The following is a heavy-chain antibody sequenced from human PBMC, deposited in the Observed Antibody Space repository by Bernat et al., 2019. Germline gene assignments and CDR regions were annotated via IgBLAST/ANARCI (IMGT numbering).Heavy chain of an antibody. Sequence: QVQLVESGGGVVQPGRSLRLSCAASGFTFSSYGMHWVRQAPGKGLEWAAVIWYDGSNKYYADSVKGRFTISRDNSKSTLYLQMNSLRAEDTAVYYCARDEAYCGGDCYSIADAFDIWGQGTMVTVSS. CDR3: ARDEAYCGGDCYSIADAFDI. CDR1: GFTFSSYG. J-gene: IGHJ3*02. V-gene: IGHV3-33*01. CDR2: IWYDGSNK. D-gene: IGHD2-21*02.